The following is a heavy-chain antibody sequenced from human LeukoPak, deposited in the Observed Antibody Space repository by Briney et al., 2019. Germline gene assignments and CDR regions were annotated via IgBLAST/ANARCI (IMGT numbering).Heavy chain of an antibody. CDR3: ARGRPRSGGISRFGVAPYSYYMDV. CDR1: GGSMSNFY. D-gene: IGHD3-3*01. Sequence: SETLSLTCTVSGGSMSNFYWTWIRQSPGKGLEWLGYIFYTGSTNYNPSLKSRVTISVDPSKNQLSLRLRSVTSADTALYYCARGRPRSGGISRFGVAPYSYYMDVWGRGTTVTVSS. J-gene: IGHJ6*03. CDR2: IFYTGST. V-gene: IGHV4-59*01.